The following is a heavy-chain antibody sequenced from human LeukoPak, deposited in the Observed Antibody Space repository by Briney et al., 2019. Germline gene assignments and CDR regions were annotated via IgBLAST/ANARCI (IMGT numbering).Heavy chain of an antibody. J-gene: IGHJ3*02. CDR2: IKSKTDGGTT. D-gene: IGHD2-8*01. CDR3: TTVNGPYVYAFDI. CDR1: GFTYSNAW. V-gene: IGHV3-15*01. Sequence: GGSLRLSCAASGFTYSNAWMSWVRQAPGKGLEWVGRIKSKTDGGTTDYAAPVKGRFTISRDDSKNTLYLQMNSLKTEDTAVYYCTTVNGPYVYAFDIWGQGTMVTVSS.